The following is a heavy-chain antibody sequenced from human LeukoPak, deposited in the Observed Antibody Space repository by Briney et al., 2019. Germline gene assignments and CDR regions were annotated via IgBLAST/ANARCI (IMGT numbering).Heavy chain of an antibody. D-gene: IGHD2-2*01. J-gene: IGHJ6*02. V-gene: IGHV3-23*01. CDR1: GFTFSTYA. CDR2: ISGSAGST. CDR3: AKARQDCSSTSCYPLYYYYGMDV. Sequence: GGSLRLSCAASGFTFSTYAMSWVRQAPGKGLEWVSAISGSAGSTYSADSVKGRFTISRDNSMHTLYLQMNSLRAEDTAVYYCAKARQDCSSTSCYPLYYYYGMDVWGQGTAVTVSS.